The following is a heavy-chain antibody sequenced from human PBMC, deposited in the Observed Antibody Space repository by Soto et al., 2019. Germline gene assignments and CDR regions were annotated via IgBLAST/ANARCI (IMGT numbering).Heavy chain of an antibody. V-gene: IGHV4-39*01. D-gene: IGHD1-26*01. CDR1: RGSISSGTNY. J-gene: IGHJ4*02. CDR2: IYYSGST. Sequence: QLQLQESGPGLVKPSETLSLTCTVSRGSISSGTNYWAWIRQPPGKGLEWIANIYYSGSTFYNTSLKSRVTISPNKFKNQFSLKLTSVTAADKAVYYCARHEASLYFDSWGQGTLVTVSS. CDR3: ARHEASLYFDS.